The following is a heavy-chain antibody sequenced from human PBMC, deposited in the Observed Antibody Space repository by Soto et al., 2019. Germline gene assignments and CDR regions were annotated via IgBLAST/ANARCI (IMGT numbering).Heavy chain of an antibody. D-gene: IGHD5-18*01. CDR3: LNSSDSYPSDY. J-gene: IGHJ4*02. CDR2: IYWSDDK. Sequence: GSGPTLVNPTQTLTLTFTFSGFSLSTYGMGVGWIRQPPGKAPEWLALIYWSDDKRYSPSLKSRLKIAKDTSKHVVVLTLNNVDPVDAATYCCLNSSDSYPSDYWGQGTLVTVPS. CDR1: GFSLSTYGMG. V-gene: IGHV2-5*01.